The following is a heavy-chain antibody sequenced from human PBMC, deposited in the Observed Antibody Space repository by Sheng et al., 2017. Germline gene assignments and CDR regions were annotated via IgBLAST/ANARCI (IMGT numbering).Heavy chain of an antibody. D-gene: IGHD3-22*01. J-gene: IGHJ4*02. V-gene: IGHV4-61*09. CDR2: IYTSGST. Sequence: QVQLQESGPGLVKPSQTLSLTCTVSGGSISSGSYYWSWIRQPAGKGLEWIGHIYTSGSTNYNPSLKSRVTISVDTSKNQFSLKLSSVTAADTAVYYCAREPFQHYYDSSGYDYWGQGTLVTVSS. CDR1: GGSISSGSYY. CDR3: AREPFQHYYDSSGYDY.